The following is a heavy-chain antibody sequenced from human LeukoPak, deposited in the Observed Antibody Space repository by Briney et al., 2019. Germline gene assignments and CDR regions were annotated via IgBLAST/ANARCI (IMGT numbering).Heavy chain of an antibody. CDR3: AKVRVTYCVTTTCYGDFDF. V-gene: IGHV3-30*02. CDR2: IWYEGGNK. J-gene: IGHJ4*02. Sequence: PGGSLRLSCAASGFTFSAYGMHWVRQAPGEGLEWVAIIWYEGGNKYYADSVKGRFTISRDDSKNTLHLQMNNLRAEDAAVYYCAKVRVTYCVTTTCYGDFDFWGQGTLVTVAS. D-gene: IGHD2-2*01. CDR1: GFTFSAYG.